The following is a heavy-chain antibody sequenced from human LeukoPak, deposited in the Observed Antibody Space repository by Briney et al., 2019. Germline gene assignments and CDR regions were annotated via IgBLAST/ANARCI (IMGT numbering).Heavy chain of an antibody. CDR3: AKEVGGFDY. J-gene: IGHJ4*02. CDR2: ISGSGGSA. V-gene: IGHV3-23*01. Sequence: PGGSLRLSCAASGFTFSSYAMNWVRQAPGKGLEWVSAISGSGGSAYYADSVKGRSTISRDNPKNTLYLQMNSLRAEDTAVYYCAKEVGGFDYWGQGTLVTVSS. CDR1: GFTFSSYA.